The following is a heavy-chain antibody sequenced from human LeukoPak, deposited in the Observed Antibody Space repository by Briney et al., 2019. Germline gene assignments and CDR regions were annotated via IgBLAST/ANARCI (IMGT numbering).Heavy chain of an antibody. CDR2: ISSSSSYI. CDR3: ARDPNSSGWYGFLDAFDI. Sequence: GSLRLSCAASGFTFSSYSMNWVRQAPGKGLEWVSSISSSSSYIYYADSVKGRFTISRDNAKNSLYLQMNSLRAEDTAVYYCARDPNSSGWYGFLDAFDIWGQGTMVTVSS. CDR1: GFTFSSYS. J-gene: IGHJ3*02. V-gene: IGHV3-21*01. D-gene: IGHD6-19*01.